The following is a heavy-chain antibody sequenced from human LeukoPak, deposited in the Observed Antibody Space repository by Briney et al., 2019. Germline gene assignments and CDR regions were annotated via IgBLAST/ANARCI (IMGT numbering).Heavy chain of an antibody. D-gene: IGHD6-19*01. CDR2: IYTSGST. V-gene: IGHV4-4*09. Sequence: SETLSLTCTVSGASISSYYWSWIRQPPGKGLEWIGYIYTSGSTNYNPSLKSRVTISVDTSMTQFSLKLSSVTAADTAVYYCARPYSSGWYGVFHIWGQGTMVTVSS. J-gene: IGHJ3*02. CDR3: ARPYSSGWYGVFHI. CDR1: GASISSYY.